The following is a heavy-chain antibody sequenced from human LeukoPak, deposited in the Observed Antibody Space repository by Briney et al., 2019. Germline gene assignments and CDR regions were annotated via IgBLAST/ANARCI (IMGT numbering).Heavy chain of an antibody. CDR2: IYSGGNT. V-gene: IGHV3-53*01. D-gene: IGHD2-2*02. CDR3: AREQIIEAAIYFDY. J-gene: IGHJ4*02. CDR1: GFTVSSNY. Sequence: PGGSLRLSCAASGFTVSSNYMSWVRQAPGKGLEWVSVIYSGGNTYYADSVKGRFTISRDNSKNTLYLQMNSLRAEDTAVYYCAREQIIEAAIYFDYWGQGTLVTVSS.